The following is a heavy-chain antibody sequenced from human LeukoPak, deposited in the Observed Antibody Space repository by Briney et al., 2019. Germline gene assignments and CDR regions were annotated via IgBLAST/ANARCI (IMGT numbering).Heavy chain of an antibody. CDR2: ISGSGGST. CDR1: GFTFSSYA. Sequence: GGSLRLSCAASGFTFSSYAMRWVRQAPGKGLEWVSAISGSGGSTYYADSVKGRFTISRDNSKNTLYLQMNSLGAEDTAVYYCAVRGGYNDWDAPFDYWGQGTLVTVSS. CDR3: AVRGGYNDWDAPFDY. J-gene: IGHJ4*02. V-gene: IGHV3-23*01. D-gene: IGHD5-12*01.